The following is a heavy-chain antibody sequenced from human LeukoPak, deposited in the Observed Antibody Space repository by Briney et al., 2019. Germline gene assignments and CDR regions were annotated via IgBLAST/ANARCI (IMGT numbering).Heavy chain of an antibody. D-gene: IGHD7-27*01. Sequence: SETLSLTCTVSGGSISSYYWSWIRQPPGKGLEWIGCIYYSGSTNYNPSLKSRVTISVDTSKNQFSLKLSSVTAADTAVYYCARVSWGSYPGFDYWGQGTLVTVSS. CDR3: ARVSWGSYPGFDY. CDR1: GGSISSYY. V-gene: IGHV4-59*01. J-gene: IGHJ4*02. CDR2: IYYSGST.